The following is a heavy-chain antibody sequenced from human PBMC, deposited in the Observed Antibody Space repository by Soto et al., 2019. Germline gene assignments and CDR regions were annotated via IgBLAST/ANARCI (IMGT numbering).Heavy chain of an antibody. V-gene: IGHV3-23*01. D-gene: IGHD3-9*01. Sequence: VQLLESGGGLVQPGGSLRLSCAASGFSFSYYSMSWVRQAPGKGLEWVSSISGSGANTYYAHSVKGRFSISRDNSKNTLYLQLNSLRAEDTAEYYCAKHLSDYESGYFRWLDAWGQGTLVTVSS. J-gene: IGHJ5*02. CDR3: AKHLSDYESGYFRWLDA. CDR2: ISGSGANT. CDR1: GFSFSYYS.